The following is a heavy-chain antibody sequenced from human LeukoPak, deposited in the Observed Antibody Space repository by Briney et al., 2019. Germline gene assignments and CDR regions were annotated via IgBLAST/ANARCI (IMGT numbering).Heavy chain of an antibody. CDR2: IGGSSSTI. J-gene: IGHJ4*02. D-gene: IGHD6-13*01. Sequence: GGSLRLSCAASGFTFSSYSMNWVRQAPGKGLEWVSYIGGSSSTIYYADSVKGRFTISRDNAKNSLYLQMNSLRAEDTAVYYCARDDGAYSSSWSDYWGQGTLVTVSS. CDR1: GFTFSSYS. CDR3: ARDDGAYSSSWSDY. V-gene: IGHV3-48*01.